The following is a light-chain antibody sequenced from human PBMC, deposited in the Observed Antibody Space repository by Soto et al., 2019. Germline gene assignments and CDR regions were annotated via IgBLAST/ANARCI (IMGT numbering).Light chain of an antibody. J-gene: IGKJ1*01. CDR3: HQYVHWPPGA. CDR2: DTS. V-gene: IGKV3-15*01. CDR1: QSVSSS. Sequence: EMVVTQSPATLSVSPGERVTLSCRASQSVSSSLAWYQQRPGQAPRLLIYDTSTRAAGIAARFSGSGSGTEFTLSISSLQSEDSAVYYCHQYVHWPPGAFGQGTTVEIK.